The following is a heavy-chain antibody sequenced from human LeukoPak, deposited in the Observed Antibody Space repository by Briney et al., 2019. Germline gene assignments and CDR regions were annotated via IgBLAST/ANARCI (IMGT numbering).Heavy chain of an antibody. Sequence: GASVKVSCKASGYTFTSYYMHWVRQAPGQGLEWMGIINPSGGSTRYAQKFQGGVTMTRDTSTSTVYMELTSLRSEDTAVYYCARDGAFRTYTSYYYDSTGYLHLDYWGQGTLVTVSS. V-gene: IGHV1-46*01. D-gene: IGHD3-22*01. CDR3: ARDGAFRTYTSYYYDSTGYLHLDY. CDR1: GYTFTSYY. CDR2: INPSGGST. J-gene: IGHJ4*02.